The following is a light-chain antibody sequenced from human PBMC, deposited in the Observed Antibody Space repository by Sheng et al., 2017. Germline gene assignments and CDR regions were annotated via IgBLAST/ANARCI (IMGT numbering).Light chain of an antibody. CDR3: QQVNSFPIT. CDR1: QGIGSH. J-gene: IGKJ5*01. V-gene: IGKV1-9*01. Sequence: DIQLTQSPSSLSASVGDRVTITCRASQGIGSHLAWYQQSPGKAPKLLIYAASILHPVGSHQGSAAVDLGQISTLTISSLQPEDFATYYCQQVNSFPITFGQGTRLEIK. CDR2: AAS.